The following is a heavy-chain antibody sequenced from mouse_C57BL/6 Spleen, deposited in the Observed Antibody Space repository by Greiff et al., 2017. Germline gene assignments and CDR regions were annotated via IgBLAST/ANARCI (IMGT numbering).Heavy chain of an antibody. Sequence: QVHVKQPGAELVKPGASVKLSCKASGYTFTSYWMHWVKQRPGQGLEWIGMIHPNSGSTNYNEKFKSKATLTVDKSSSTAYMQLSSLTSEDSAVYYCAREAGYYWYFDVWGTGTTVTVSS. J-gene: IGHJ1*03. D-gene: IGHD2-2*01. V-gene: IGHV1-64*01. CDR2: IHPNSGST. CDR3: AREAGYYWYFDV. CDR1: GYTFTSYW.